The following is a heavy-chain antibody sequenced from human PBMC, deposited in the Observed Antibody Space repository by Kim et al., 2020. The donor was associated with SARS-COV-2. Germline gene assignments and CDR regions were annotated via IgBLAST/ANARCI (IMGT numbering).Heavy chain of an antibody. J-gene: IGHJ4*02. CDR1: GGSISSGGYY. V-gene: IGHV4-31*03. CDR3: ARLAVTMIVVVAHFDY. Sequence: SETLSLTCTVSGGSISSGGYYWSWIRQHPGKGLEWIGYIYYSGSTYYNPSLKSRVTISVDTSKNQFSLKLNSVTAADTAVYYCARLAVTMIVVVAHFDYWGQGTLVTVSS. CDR2: IYYSGST. D-gene: IGHD3-22*01.